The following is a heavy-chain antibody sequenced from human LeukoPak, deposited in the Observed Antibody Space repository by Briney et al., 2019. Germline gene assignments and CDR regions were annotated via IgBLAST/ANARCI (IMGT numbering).Heavy chain of an antibody. J-gene: IGHJ3*02. CDR3: ANTLTTVVIPGAFDI. CDR2: IYSGGST. Sequence: GGSLRLSCAASGSTVSSNYMSWVRQAPGKGLEWVSVIYSGGSTYYADSVKGRFTISRDNSKNTLYLQMNSLRAEDTAVYYCANTLTTVVIPGAFDIWGQGTMVTVSS. V-gene: IGHV3-66*01. D-gene: IGHD4-23*01. CDR1: GSTVSSNY.